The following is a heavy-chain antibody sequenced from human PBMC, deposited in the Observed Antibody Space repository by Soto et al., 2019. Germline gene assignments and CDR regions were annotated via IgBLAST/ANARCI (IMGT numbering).Heavy chain of an antibody. J-gene: IGHJ6*02. V-gene: IGHV5-51*01. Sequence: PGESLKISCKASGYTFTSYWLGWVRQMPGKGPEWMGIINPHDSDVRYSPSFQGQVTISADKAISTVYLRWNSLKASDTAMYFCTIQMIPPQMRYNTDVWGHGTTVTVSS. D-gene: IGHD1-1*01. CDR1: GYTFTSYW. CDR2: INPHDSDV. CDR3: TIQMIPPQMRYNTDV.